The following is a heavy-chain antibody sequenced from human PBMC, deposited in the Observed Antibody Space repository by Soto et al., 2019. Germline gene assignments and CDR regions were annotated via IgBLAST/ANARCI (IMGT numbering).Heavy chain of an antibody. CDR1: GGTFSSYA. V-gene: IGHV1-69*13. CDR3: ARVWGYYDFWSGYRRFEP. D-gene: IGHD3-3*01. Sequence: SVKVSCKASGGTFSSYAISWVRQAPGQGLEWMGGIIPIFGTANYAQKFQGRVTITADESTSTAYMELSSLRSEDTAVYYCARVWGYYDFWSGYRRFEPWGQGTLVTVSS. CDR2: IIPIFGTA. J-gene: IGHJ5*02.